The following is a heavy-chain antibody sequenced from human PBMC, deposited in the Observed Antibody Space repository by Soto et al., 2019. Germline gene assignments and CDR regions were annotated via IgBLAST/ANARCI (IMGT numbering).Heavy chain of an antibody. CDR2: IIPIFGTA. CDR3: ARGTITIFGVVSYNWFDP. CDR1: GGTFSSYA. V-gene: IGHV1-69*13. J-gene: IGHJ5*02. Sequence: SVKVSCKASGGTFSSYAISWVRQAPGLGLEWMGGIIPIFGTANYAQKFQGRVTITADESTSTAYMELSSLRSEDTAVYYCARGTITIFGVVSYNWFDPWGQGTLVTVSS. D-gene: IGHD3-3*01.